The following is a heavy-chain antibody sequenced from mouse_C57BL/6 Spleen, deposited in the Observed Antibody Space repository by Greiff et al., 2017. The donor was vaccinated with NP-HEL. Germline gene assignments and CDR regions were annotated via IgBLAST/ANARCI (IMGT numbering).Heavy chain of an antibody. Sequence: VMLVESGPELVKPGASVKISCKASGYAFSSSWMNWVKQRPGKGLEWIGRIYPGDGDTNYNGKFKGKATLTADKSSSTAYMQLSSLTSEDSAVYFCARSYSNYVNFDVWGTGTTVTVSS. J-gene: IGHJ1*03. V-gene: IGHV1-82*01. D-gene: IGHD2-5*01. CDR1: GYAFSSSW. CDR3: ARSYSNYVNFDV. CDR2: IYPGDGDT.